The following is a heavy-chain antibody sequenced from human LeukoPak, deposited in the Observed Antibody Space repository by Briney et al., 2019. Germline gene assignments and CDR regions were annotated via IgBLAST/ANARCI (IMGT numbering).Heavy chain of an antibody. Sequence: SVKVSCRASGGTFSGYAISWVRQAPGQGLEWMGRIIPIFGTANYAQKFQGRVTITADKSTSTAYMELSSLRSENTAVYYCARGEIGYNSFDYWGQGTLVTVSS. J-gene: IGHJ4*02. V-gene: IGHV1-69*06. CDR1: GGTFSGYA. CDR3: ARGEIGYNSFDY. D-gene: IGHD5-24*01. CDR2: IIPIFGTA.